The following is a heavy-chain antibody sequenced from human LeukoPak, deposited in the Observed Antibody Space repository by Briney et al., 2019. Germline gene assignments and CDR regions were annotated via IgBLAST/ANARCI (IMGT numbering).Heavy chain of an antibody. J-gene: IGHJ4*02. CDR2: ISSSSATI. CDR1: TFSFSTFG. CDR3: ARVAVAGTTDQYFDT. V-gene: IGHV3-48*02. D-gene: IGHD6-19*01. Sequence: PGRSLRLSCAASTFSFSTFGMNWVRQAPGKGLEWISHISSSSATIYYADSVKGRFTVSRDNVKNLLFLQMDSLRDEDTAVYYCARVAVAGTTDQYFDTWGQGTLVTVSS.